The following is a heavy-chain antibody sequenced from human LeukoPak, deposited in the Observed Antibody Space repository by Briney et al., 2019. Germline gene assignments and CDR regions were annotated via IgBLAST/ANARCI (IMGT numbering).Heavy chain of an antibody. V-gene: IGHV4-39*01. J-gene: IGHJ5*02. CDR3: ARHDLGGFPGSRVHP. CDR2: IYYSGST. CDR1: GGSISSSSYS. D-gene: IGHD3-10*01. Sequence: KPSETLSLTCTVSGGSISSSSYSWGWIRQPPGKGLEWIGSIYYSGSTYYNPSLKSRVTISVDTSKNQFSLKLSSVTAADTAVYYCARHDLGGFPGSRVHPWGQGTLVTVSS.